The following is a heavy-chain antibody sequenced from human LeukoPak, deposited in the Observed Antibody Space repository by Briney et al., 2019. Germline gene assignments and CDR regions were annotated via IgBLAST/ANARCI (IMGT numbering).Heavy chain of an antibody. V-gene: IGHV3-48*04. Sequence: GGSLRLSCAASGFTFISYTMSWVRQAPGKGLEWVSCISPSSSTIYYDDSVKGRFTISRDNAKNSLYLQMNSLRVEDTAVYYCAKDISAVAAFYAMDVWGQGTTVTVSS. CDR2: ISPSSSTI. CDR3: AKDISAVAAFYAMDV. J-gene: IGHJ6*02. D-gene: IGHD2-15*01. CDR1: GFTFISYT.